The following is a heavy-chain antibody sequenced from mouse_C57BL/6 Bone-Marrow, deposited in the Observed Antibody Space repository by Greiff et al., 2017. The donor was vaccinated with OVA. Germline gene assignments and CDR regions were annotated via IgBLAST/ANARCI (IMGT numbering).Heavy chain of an antibody. V-gene: IGHV1-81*01. J-gene: IGHJ4*01. Sequence: VQLQESGAELARPGASVKLSCKASGYTFTSYGISWVKQRTGQGLEWIGEIYPGSGNTYYNEKFKGKATLTADKSSSTAYMELSSLTAEDSAVYFCANCAARAKRYAMDYWGQGTSVTVSS. D-gene: IGHD3-1*01. CDR1: GYTFTSYG. CDR2: IYPGSGNT. CDR3: ANCAARAKRYAMDY.